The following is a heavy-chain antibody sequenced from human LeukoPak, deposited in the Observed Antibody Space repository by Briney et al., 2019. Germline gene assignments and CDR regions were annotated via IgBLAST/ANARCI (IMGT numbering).Heavy chain of an antibody. Sequence: PSETLSLTCTVSGGSISSSSYYWGWIRQPPGKGLEWIGSIYYSGSTYYNPSLKSRVTISVDTSKNQFSLKLGSVTAADTAVYYCARDGRWDTYDAFDIWGQGTMVTVSS. CDR2: IYYSGST. CDR3: ARDGRWDTYDAFDI. D-gene: IGHD1-26*01. CDR1: GGSISSSSYY. J-gene: IGHJ3*02. V-gene: IGHV4-39*02.